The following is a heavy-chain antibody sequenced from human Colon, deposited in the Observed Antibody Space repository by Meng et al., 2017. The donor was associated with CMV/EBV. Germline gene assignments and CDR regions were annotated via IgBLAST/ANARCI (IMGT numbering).Heavy chain of an antibody. V-gene: IGHV4-38-2*02. CDR3: ARESGST. CDR2: IYHSGST. J-gene: IGHJ3*01. D-gene: IGHD3-10*01. CDR1: GYSISSGYY. Sequence: SETLSLTCTVSGYSISSGYYWGWIRQPPGKGLEWIGSIYHSGSTYYNPSLKSRVTISVDTSKNQFSLKLSSVTAADTAVYYCARESGSTWGQGTMVTVSS.